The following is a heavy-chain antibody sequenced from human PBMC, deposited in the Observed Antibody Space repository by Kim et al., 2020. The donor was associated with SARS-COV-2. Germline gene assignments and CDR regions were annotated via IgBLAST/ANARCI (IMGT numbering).Heavy chain of an antibody. Sequence: DTRYSPSFQGQVTISADKSISTAYLQWSSLKASDTAMYYCARHSTPMDVWGQGTTVTVSS. CDR2: DT. CDR3: ARHSTPMDV. D-gene: IGHD2-15*01. J-gene: IGHJ6*02. V-gene: IGHV5-51*01.